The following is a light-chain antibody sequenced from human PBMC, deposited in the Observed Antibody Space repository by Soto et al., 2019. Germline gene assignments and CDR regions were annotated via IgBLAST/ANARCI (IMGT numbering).Light chain of an antibody. J-gene: IGLJ3*02. CDR3: MCYAGGNNWV. Sequence: QSALTQPPSASGSPGQSVTISSTGTSSDVGTHGYVSWYQQHAGKAPKLMIYDVTKRPSGVPDRFSGSKSANTASLTVSGLQAEDEADYYCMCYAGGNNWVFGGGTKVTVL. CDR1: SSDVGTHGY. CDR2: DVT. V-gene: IGLV2-8*01.